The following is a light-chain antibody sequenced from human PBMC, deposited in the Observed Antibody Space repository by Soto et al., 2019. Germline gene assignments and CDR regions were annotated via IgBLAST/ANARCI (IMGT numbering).Light chain of an antibody. J-gene: IGKJ2*01. CDR3: QQYNDGPYT. CDR2: RSS. Sequence: EIVMTQSPATLSVSPGEGATLSCRASQNINSNLAWYQQKPGQAPRLIIYRSSTRATDISARFSGSGSGTEFTITVSSLQSEDFEVYYCQQYNDGPYTCGQATK. CDR1: QNINSN. V-gene: IGKV3-15*01.